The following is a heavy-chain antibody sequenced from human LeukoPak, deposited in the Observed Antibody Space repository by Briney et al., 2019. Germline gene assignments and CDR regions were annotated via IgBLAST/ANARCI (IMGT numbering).Heavy chain of an antibody. CDR3: ARGYSSSSEDYFDY. V-gene: IGHV4-30-2*01. CDR2: IYHSGST. J-gene: IGHJ4*02. Sequence: PSQTLSLTCAVSGGSISSGGYSWSWIRQPPGKGLEWIGYIYHSGSTYYNPSLKSRVTISVDRSKNQFSLKLGSVTAADTAVYYCARGYSSSSEDYFDYWGQGTLVTVSS. D-gene: IGHD6-13*01. CDR1: GGSISSGGYS.